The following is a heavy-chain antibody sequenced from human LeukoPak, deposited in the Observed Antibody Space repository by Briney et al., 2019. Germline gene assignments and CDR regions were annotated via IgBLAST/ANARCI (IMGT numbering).Heavy chain of an antibody. V-gene: IGHV3-23*01. D-gene: IGHD5-18*01. J-gene: IGHJ4*02. CDR1: GFTFPSYA. CDR2: ISGSGGST. Sequence: GGSLRLSCAASGFTFPSYALSWVRQAPGKGLEWVSSISGSGGSTYDADFVKGRFTLSRDNSKNTLYLQMNSMRAEDTAVYYCAKGGYGILDSFDSWGQGTLVTVSS. CDR3: AKGGYGILDSFDS.